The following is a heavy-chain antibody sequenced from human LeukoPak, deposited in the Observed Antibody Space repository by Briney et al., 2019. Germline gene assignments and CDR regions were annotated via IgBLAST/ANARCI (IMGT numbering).Heavy chain of an antibody. J-gene: IGHJ4*02. Sequence: PGGSLRLSCAASGFTFSGYAMSWGRQAPRKGLGCVLAISGSGGSTYYTDSVKGQFTISKDNSKNTLYLQLNSLRAEETAVYYCAKSRDGYNILDYWGQGTLVTVSS. CDR1: GFTFSGYA. D-gene: IGHD5-24*01. CDR2: ISGSGGST. CDR3: AKSRDGYNILDY. V-gene: IGHV3-23*01.